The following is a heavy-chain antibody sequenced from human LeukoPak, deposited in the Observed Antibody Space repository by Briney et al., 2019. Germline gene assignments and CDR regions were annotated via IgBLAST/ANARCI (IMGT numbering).Heavy chain of an antibody. CDR2: IYYSGST. V-gene: IGHV4-30-4*08. J-gene: IGHJ4*02. CDR3: AREPEIRLSPHYYDSSGILDY. CDR1: GGSVSSGDYY. D-gene: IGHD3-22*01. Sequence: SETLSLTCTVSGGSVSSGDYYWNWIRQPPGKGLEWIGYIYYSGSTYYNPSLKSRLTISVDTSKNHFSLKLSSVIAADTAVYYCAREPEIRLSPHYYDSSGILDYWGQGTLVTVSS.